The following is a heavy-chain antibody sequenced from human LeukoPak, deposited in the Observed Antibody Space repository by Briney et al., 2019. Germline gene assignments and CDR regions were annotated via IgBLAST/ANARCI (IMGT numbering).Heavy chain of an antibody. Sequence: GESLKISCKGSGYSFTSYWIGWVHQMPGKGLEWMGIIYPGDSDTRYSPSFQGQVTISADKSISTAYLQWSSLKASDTAMYYCARVRSGDYSEDAFDIWGQGTMVTVSS. V-gene: IGHV5-51*07. J-gene: IGHJ3*02. CDR2: IYPGDSDT. D-gene: IGHD1-26*01. CDR3: ARVRSGDYSEDAFDI. CDR1: GYSFTSYW.